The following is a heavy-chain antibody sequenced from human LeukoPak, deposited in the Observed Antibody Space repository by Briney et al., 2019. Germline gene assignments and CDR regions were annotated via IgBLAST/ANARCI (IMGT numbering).Heavy chain of an antibody. D-gene: IGHD3-22*01. CDR1: GFTFSTYG. V-gene: IGHV3-23*01. J-gene: IGHJ4*02. Sequence: PGGSLRLSCEASGFTFSTYGMSWVRQAPGKGLEWVSAISGSGGSTYYADSVKGRFTISRDNSKNTLYLQMNSLRAEDTAVYYCAKASAMIVVVSKHFDYWGQGTLVTVSS. CDR2: ISGSGGST. CDR3: AKASAMIVVVSKHFDY.